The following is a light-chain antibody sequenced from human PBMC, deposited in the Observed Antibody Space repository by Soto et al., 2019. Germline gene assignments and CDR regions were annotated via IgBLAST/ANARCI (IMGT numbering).Light chain of an antibody. CDR3: QSYDSSLSGGV. Sequence: QSVLTQPPSVSGAPGQRVTISCTGSSSKIGAGYDVHWYQQLPGTAPKLLIYGNSNRPSGVPDRFSGSKSGTSASLAITGLQAEDEADYYCQSYDSSLSGGVFGGGTKVTVL. J-gene: IGLJ3*02. CDR1: SSKIGAGYD. V-gene: IGLV1-40*01. CDR2: GNS.